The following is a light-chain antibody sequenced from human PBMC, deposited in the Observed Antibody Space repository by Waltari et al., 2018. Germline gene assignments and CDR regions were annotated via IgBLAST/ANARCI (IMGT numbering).Light chain of an antibody. V-gene: IGKV3-15*01. Sequence: VLLTQSPASLSVSPGDTVILSCRASQSVRTNLVWYHQNAGQAPRTLIYGASTSDSGVPSRFSGSGSETDFTLIISSLQSEDAAVYFCQQYYVWPPITFGGGTKLEI. CDR1: QSVRTN. CDR2: GAS. CDR3: QQYYVWPPIT. J-gene: IGKJ4*01.